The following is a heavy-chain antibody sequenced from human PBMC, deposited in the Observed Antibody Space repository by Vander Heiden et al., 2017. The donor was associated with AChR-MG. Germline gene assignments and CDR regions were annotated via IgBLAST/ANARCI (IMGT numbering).Heavy chain of an antibody. CDR1: GFTFSSYS. CDR2: ISSSSSYI. D-gene: IGHD6-13*01. V-gene: IGHV3-21*01. CDR3: ARDSEAAAALGYYYYYGMDV. J-gene: IGHJ6*02. Sequence: EVQLVESGGGLVKPGGSLRLSCAASGFTFSSYSMNWVRQAPGKGLEWVSSISSSSSYIYYADSVKGRFTISRDNAKNSLYLQMNSLRAEDTAVYYCARDSEAAAALGYYYYYGMDVWGQGTTVTVSS.